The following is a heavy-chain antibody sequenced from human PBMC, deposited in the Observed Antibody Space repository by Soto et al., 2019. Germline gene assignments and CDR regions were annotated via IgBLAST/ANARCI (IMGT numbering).Heavy chain of an antibody. D-gene: IGHD2-2*01. V-gene: IGHV6-1*01. CDR1: GDSVSSNSAA. CDR3: ARARVGPAGAFFDY. J-gene: IGHJ4*02. Sequence: QTLSLTCAISGDSVSSNSAAWNWIRQSPSRGLEWLGRTYYRSNWRNDYAVSVRSRITINPDTSKNQFSLQLNSLTPEDTAVYYCARARVGPAGAFFDYWGQGTLVTVSS. CDR2: TYYRSNWRN.